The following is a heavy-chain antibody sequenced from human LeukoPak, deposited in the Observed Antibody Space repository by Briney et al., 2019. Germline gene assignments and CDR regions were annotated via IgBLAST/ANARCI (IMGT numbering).Heavy chain of an antibody. Sequence: GASVKVSCKASGYTVTSYGISWVRQAPGQGLEWMGWISAYNGNTNYAQKLQGRVTMTTDTSTSTAYMELRSLRSDDTAESYCARVRFVVVPAANWFDPWGQGTLVTVSS. CDR2: ISAYNGNT. CDR1: GYTVTSYG. CDR3: ARVRFVVVPAANWFDP. J-gene: IGHJ5*02. D-gene: IGHD2-2*01. V-gene: IGHV1-18*01.